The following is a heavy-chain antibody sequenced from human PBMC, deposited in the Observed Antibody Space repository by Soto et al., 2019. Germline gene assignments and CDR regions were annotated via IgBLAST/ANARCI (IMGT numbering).Heavy chain of an antibody. V-gene: IGHV3-21*01. J-gene: IGHJ3*02. CDR1: GFTFSSYS. CDR2: ISSSSSYI. D-gene: IGHD1-1*01. CDR3: ARDRSTTGTTFLWVDAFDI. Sequence: GGSLRLSCAASGFTFSSYSMNWVRQAPGKGLEWVSSISSSSSYIYYADSVKGRFTISRDNAKNSLYLQMNSLRAEDTAVYYCARDRSTTGTTFLWVDAFDIWGQGTMVTVSS.